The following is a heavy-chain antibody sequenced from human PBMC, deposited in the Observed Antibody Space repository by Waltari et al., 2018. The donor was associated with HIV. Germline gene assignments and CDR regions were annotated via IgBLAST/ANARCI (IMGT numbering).Heavy chain of an antibody. Sequence: EVQLVESGGGLVQPGGSLRLSCAASGFTFSSYWMHWVRQAPGKGLVWVSRINSDGSSTSYADSVKGRFTISRDNAKNTLYLQMNSLRAEDTAVYYCAREVGDGYNRAFDIWGQGTMVTVSS. CDR1: GFTFSSYW. J-gene: IGHJ3*02. CDR2: INSDGSST. D-gene: IGHD5-12*01. V-gene: IGHV3-74*01. CDR3: AREVGDGYNRAFDI.